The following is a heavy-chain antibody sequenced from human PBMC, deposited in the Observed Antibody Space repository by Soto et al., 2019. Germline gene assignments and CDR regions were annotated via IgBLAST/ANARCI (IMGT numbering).Heavy chain of an antibody. CDR3: ARDNRFYYYYGMDV. J-gene: IGHJ6*02. Sequence: VGSLRLSCAASGFTFSSYSMNWVRQAPGKGLEWVSYISSSSSTIYYADSVKGRFTISRDNAKNSLYLQMNSLRDEDTAVYYCARDNRFYYYYGMDVWGQGTTVTVSS. V-gene: IGHV3-48*02. CDR2: ISSSSSTI. CDR1: GFTFSSYS.